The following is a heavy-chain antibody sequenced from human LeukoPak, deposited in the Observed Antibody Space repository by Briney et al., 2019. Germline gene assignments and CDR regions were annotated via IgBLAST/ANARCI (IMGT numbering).Heavy chain of an antibody. CDR3: ATDYYDSSGYYYVNY. CDR1: GGTFSSYA. CDR2: IIPIFGTA. V-gene: IGHV1-69*13. J-gene: IGHJ4*02. Sequence: SVKVSCKASGGTFSSYAISWVRQAPGQGLEWMGGIIPIFGTANYAQKFQGRVTITADESTSTAYMELSSLRSEDTAVYYCATDYYDSSGYYYVNYWGQGTLVTVSS. D-gene: IGHD3-22*01.